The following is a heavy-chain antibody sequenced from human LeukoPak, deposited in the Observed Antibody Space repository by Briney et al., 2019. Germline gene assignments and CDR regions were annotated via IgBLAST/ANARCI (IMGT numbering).Heavy chain of an antibody. J-gene: IGHJ4*02. Sequence: GGSLRLSCAASGFSFSSYGMHWVRQAPGKGLEWVAVISYDGSNKYYADSVKGRFTISRDNSKNTLYLQMNSLRAEDTAVYYCVLWGELHAYDYWGQGTLVTVSS. V-gene: IGHV3-30*03. CDR1: GFSFSSYG. D-gene: IGHD1-26*01. CDR3: VLWGELHAYDY. CDR2: ISYDGSNK.